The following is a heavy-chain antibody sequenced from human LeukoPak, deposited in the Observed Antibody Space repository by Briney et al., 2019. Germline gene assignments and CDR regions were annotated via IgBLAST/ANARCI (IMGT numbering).Heavy chain of an antibody. CDR1: GFTFSSYG. D-gene: IGHD3-10*01. CDR3: AKDGRIYGSGSYYNKEGLDY. V-gene: IGHV3-30*02. Sequence: GGSLRLSCAASGFTFSSYGMHWVRQAPGKGLEWVAFIRHDGSNKYYADSVKGRFTISRDNSKNTLYLQMNSLRAEDTAVYYCAKDGRIYGSGSYYNKEGLDYWGQGTLVTVSS. CDR2: IRHDGSNK. J-gene: IGHJ4*02.